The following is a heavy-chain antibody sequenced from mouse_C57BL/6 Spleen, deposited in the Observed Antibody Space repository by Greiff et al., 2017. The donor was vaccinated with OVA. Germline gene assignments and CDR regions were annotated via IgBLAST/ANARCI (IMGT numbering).Heavy chain of an antibody. D-gene: IGHD2-2*01. CDR3: ARAGIYYGFTDWYFDV. J-gene: IGHJ1*03. CDR2: ISDGGSYT. Sequence: DVQLVESGGGLVKPGGSLKLSCAASGFTFSSYAMSWVRQTPEKRLEWVATISDGGSYTYYPDNVKGRFTISRDNAKNNLYLQMSHLKSEDTAMYYCARAGIYYGFTDWYFDVWGTGTTVTVSA. V-gene: IGHV5-4*01. CDR1: GFTFSSYA.